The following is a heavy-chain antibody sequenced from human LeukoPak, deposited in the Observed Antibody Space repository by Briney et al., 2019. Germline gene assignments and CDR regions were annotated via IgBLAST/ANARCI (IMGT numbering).Heavy chain of an antibody. V-gene: IGHV4-34*01. J-gene: IGHJ6*04. CDR2: INHSGST. D-gene: IGHD2-2*01. CDR1: GGSFSGYY. Sequence: SETLSLTCAVYGGSFSGYYWSWIRQPPGKGVGMDEGINHSGSTNYNPSLKSRVTISVDTSKNQFSLKLSSVTAADTAVYYCARGRVPAAIPYYYYGMDVWGKGTTVTVSS. CDR3: ARGRVPAAIPYYYYGMDV.